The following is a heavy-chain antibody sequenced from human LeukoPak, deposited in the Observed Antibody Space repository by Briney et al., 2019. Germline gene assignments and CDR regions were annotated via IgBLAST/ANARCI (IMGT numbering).Heavy chain of an antibody. CDR1: GFTFRNYA. Sequence: PGGSLRLSCAAAGFTFRNYAMSWVRQAPGKGLEWVSAVSVGGESTYYADSVRGRFTISRDNSKNTLFLQMNSLRAEDTAVYYCARVHYYDSSGYYDYWGQGTLVTVSS. V-gene: IGHV3-23*01. CDR2: VSVGGEST. D-gene: IGHD3-22*01. CDR3: ARVHYYDSSGYYDY. J-gene: IGHJ4*02.